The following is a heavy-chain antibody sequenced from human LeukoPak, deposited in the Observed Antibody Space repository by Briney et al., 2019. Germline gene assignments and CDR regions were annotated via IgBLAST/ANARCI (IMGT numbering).Heavy chain of an antibody. Sequence: SETLSLTCTVSGDSISSGSYYWTWIRQPAGKGLEWIGRLYTSGSTSYNPSLKSRVTISLDTSKNQFSLKLTSVNAADTAVYFCARDRVMTVARGVPSWFDPWGQGTLVTVSS. D-gene: IGHD3-10*01. CDR2: LYTSGST. V-gene: IGHV4-61*02. CDR1: GDSISSGSYY. CDR3: ARDRVMTVARGVPSWFDP. J-gene: IGHJ5*02.